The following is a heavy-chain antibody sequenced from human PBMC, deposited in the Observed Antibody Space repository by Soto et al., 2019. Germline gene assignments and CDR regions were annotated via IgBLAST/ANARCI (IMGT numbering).Heavy chain of an antibody. CDR3: AVFRAVTTVGWFDP. Sequence: SGGSLRLSCAASGFTVSRNYMSWVRQAPGKGLEWVSVIYSGGSTYYADSVKGRFTISRDNSKNTLYLQMNSLRAEDTAVYYCAVFRAVTTVGWFDPWGQGTLVTVSS. CDR1: GFTVSRNY. D-gene: IGHD4-4*01. J-gene: IGHJ5*02. CDR2: IYSGGST. V-gene: IGHV3-53*01.